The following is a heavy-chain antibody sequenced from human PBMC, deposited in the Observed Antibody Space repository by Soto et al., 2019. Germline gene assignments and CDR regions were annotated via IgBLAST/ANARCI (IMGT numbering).Heavy chain of an antibody. CDR3: AKDYDSSGYYYAPDY. D-gene: IGHD3-22*01. Sequence: GGSLRLSCAASGFTFSSYGMHWVLQAPCKGLEWVAVISYDGSNKYYADSVKGRFTISRDNSKNTLYLQMNSLRAEDTAVYYCAKDYDSSGYYYAPDYWGQGTLVTVSS. CDR1: GFTFSSYG. J-gene: IGHJ4*02. CDR2: ISYDGSNK. V-gene: IGHV3-30*18.